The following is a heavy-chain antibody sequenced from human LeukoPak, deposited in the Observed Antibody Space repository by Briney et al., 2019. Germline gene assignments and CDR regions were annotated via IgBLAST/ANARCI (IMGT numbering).Heavy chain of an antibody. Sequence: ASVKVSCKASGYTFDTYGITWVRQAPGQGLEWVEWISTYSGSKSYAETFQDRVTMTTDTSTNTAYMEFKTLRSDDTAIYYCARDLGYGLDPWGQGTLVIVSS. CDR2: ISTYSGSK. V-gene: IGHV1-18*01. CDR3: ARDLGYGLDP. D-gene: IGHD5-18*01. J-gene: IGHJ5*02. CDR1: GYTFDTYG.